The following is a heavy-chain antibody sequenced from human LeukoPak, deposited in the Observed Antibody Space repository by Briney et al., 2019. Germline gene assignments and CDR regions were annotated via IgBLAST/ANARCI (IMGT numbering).Heavy chain of an antibody. V-gene: IGHV4-61*02. CDR3: AREPRLLRNWFDP. J-gene: IGHJ5*02. D-gene: IGHD2-15*01. Sequence: TLSLTCTVSAGSISSGNYYWSWIRQPAGKGLEWIGRIYTSGSTNYNPSLKSRVTISVDTSKNRFSLKLSSVTAADTAVYYCAREPRLLRNWFDPWGQGTLVTVSS. CDR2: IYTSGST. CDR1: AGSISSGNYY.